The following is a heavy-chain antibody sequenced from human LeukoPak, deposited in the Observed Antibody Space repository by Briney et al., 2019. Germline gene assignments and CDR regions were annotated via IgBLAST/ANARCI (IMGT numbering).Heavy chain of an antibody. Sequence: PGGSLRLSCAASGFTFSSYAMSWVRQAPGKGLEWVSAISGSGGSTYYADSVKGRFTISRDNSKNTLYLQMNSLRAEDTAVYYCARDRRVGGWGGAFDMWGHGTQVTVSS. J-gene: IGHJ3*02. D-gene: IGHD6-19*01. CDR2: ISGSGGST. V-gene: IGHV3-23*01. CDR1: GFTFSSYA. CDR3: ARDRRVGGWGGAFDM.